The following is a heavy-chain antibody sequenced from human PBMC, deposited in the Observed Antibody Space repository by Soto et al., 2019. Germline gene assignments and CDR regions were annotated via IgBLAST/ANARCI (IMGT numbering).Heavy chain of an antibody. CDR1: GFTFRLHA. J-gene: IGHJ3*02. CDR2: ISSNSGYI. Sequence: EVQLVESGGGLVKPGGSLRLSCAASGFTFRLHAMNWVRQAPGKGLEWVSYISSNSGYIYYAASVKGRFTISRDNAQKSLYLQMNSLRVEDTAVYHCARDSKVWEQRGAAFDIWGLGTKVTVSS. V-gene: IGHV3-21*01. D-gene: IGHD1-26*01. CDR3: ARDSKVWEQRGAAFDI.